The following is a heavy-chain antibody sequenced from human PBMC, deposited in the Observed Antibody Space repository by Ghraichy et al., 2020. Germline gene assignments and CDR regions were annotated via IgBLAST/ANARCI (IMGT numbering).Heavy chain of an antibody. CDR1: GGSISSSSYY. CDR3: ARHGGYCSSTSCYSPLYYFDY. V-gene: IGHV4-39*01. D-gene: IGHD2-2*01. Sequence: SETLSLTCTVSGGSISSSSYYWGWIRQPPGKGLEWIGSIYYSGSTYYNPSLKSRVTISVDTSKNQFSLKLSSVTAADTAVYYCARHGGYCSSTSCYSPLYYFDYWGQGTLVTVSS. CDR2: IYYSGST. J-gene: IGHJ4*02.